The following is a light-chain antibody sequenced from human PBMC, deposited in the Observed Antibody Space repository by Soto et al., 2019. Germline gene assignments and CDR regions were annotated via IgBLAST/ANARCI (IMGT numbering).Light chain of an antibody. J-gene: IGKJ2*01. Sequence: DIQMTQSPSSLSASVGDRVTITCRASQSISSYLNWYQAKPGNAPKLLIYVASSLQSGVPSRFSGSGSWTDFTLTISSLQPEDFATYYCQQSYSIPYTFGQGTKMEIK. CDR1: QSISSY. CDR2: VAS. V-gene: IGKV1-39*01. CDR3: QQSYSIPYT.